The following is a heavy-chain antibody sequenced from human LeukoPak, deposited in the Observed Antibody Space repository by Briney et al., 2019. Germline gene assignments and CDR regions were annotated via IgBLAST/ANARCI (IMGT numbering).Heavy chain of an antibody. D-gene: IGHD2-15*01. CDR2: ISASGGST. CDR3: AKRYCGGGSCYAAY. J-gene: IGHJ4*02. CDR1: GFTFSNYA. V-gene: IGHV3-23*01. Sequence: TGGSPSLSCAASGFTFSNYAMSWVGQAPGKGLEWVSAISASGGSTYYADSVKGRVTISRDNSKNTLSLQMNSLRVEDTAVYYCAKRYCGGGSCYAAYWGQGTLVTVSS.